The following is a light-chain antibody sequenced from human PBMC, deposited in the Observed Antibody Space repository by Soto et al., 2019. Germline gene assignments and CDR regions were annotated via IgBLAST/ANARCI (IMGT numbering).Light chain of an antibody. CDR2: GAS. J-gene: IGKJ5*01. Sequence: DLQMTQSPSSLSASVGDRVTITCRASQNIGDFLNWYQQKPGKAPKLLIYGASTLQSGVPSRFSGSGSGTDFTLTISSLQPEDFATYYCQRSYSAFGQGTRLEIK. V-gene: IGKV1-39*01. CDR1: QNIGDF. CDR3: QRSYSA.